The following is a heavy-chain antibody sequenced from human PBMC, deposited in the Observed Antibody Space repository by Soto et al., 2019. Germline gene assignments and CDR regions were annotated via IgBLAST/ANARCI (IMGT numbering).Heavy chain of an antibody. J-gene: IGHJ6*03. CDR1: GGSISSGGYY. V-gene: IGHV4-31*03. CDR3: ARVQRAQELPNNNYYYYMDV. D-gene: IGHD6-13*01. CDR2: IYYSGST. Sequence: ASETLSLTCTVSGGSISSGGYYWSWIRQHPGKGLEWIGYIYYSGSTYYNPSLKSRVTISVDRSKNQFSLKLSSVTAADTAVYYCARVQRAQELPNNNYYYYMDVWGKGTTVTVSS.